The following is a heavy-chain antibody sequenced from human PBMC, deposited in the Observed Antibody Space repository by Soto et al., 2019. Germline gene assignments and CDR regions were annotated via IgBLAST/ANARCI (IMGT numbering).Heavy chain of an antibody. Sequence: QVQLVQSGAEVKKPGASVKVSCKASGYTFTTYGITWVRQAPGQGLEWMGWISAYNGYTKYAQKFQGRVTMTTDTSTTAAYMELRSLRYDDTAVHYCARVDSSGWYEVDYWGQGTLVTVSS. CDR1: GYTFTTYG. V-gene: IGHV1-18*04. CDR3: ARVDSSGWYEVDY. J-gene: IGHJ4*02. CDR2: ISAYNGYT. D-gene: IGHD6-19*01.